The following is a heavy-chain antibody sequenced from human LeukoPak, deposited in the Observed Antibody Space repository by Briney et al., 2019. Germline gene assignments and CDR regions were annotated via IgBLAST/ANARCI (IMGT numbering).Heavy chain of an antibody. CDR1: GFTFSSDA. D-gene: IGHD4/OR15-4a*01. CDR2: ITLSGGNT. Sequence: GGSLRLSCAASGFTFSSDAMSWVRQTPGRGLEWVSAITLSGGNTYYADSVKGRFTISRDNSKNTLYLQMNSLRAEDTAVYYCAKDLVLGIRRGGDAFDIWGQGTMVTVSS. J-gene: IGHJ3*02. CDR3: AKDLVLGIRRGGDAFDI. V-gene: IGHV3-23*01.